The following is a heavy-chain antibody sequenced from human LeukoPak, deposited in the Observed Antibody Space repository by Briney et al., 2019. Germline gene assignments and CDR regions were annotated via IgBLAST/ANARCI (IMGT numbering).Heavy chain of an antibody. D-gene: IGHD4-23*01. J-gene: IGHJ4*02. CDR2: IYSSGRT. V-gene: IGHV4-30-4*01. CDR1: GGSISSGDYY. Sequence: SQTLSLTYTVSGGSISSGDYYWSWIRQPPGKGLEWIGYIYSSGRTYYNPSLKSRVTISVDTSKNQFSLNLSSVTAADTAVYFCARGGTTVIAPVYWGQGTLVSVSS. CDR3: ARGGTTVIAPVY.